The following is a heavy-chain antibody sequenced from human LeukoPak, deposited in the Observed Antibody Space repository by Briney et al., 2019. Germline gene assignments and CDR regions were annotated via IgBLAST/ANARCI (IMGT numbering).Heavy chain of an antibody. CDR3: ARGSSSWYDY. J-gene: IGHJ4*02. CDR1: GFTFSSNG. Sequence: GGSLRLSCVASGFTFSSNGMHWVRQAPGKGLEWLSYISSSGTTIYYADSVKGRFTISRDNAKNSLYLQMNSLRAEDTAVYYCARGSSSWYDYWGQGTLVTVSS. D-gene: IGHD6-13*01. V-gene: IGHV3-48*03. CDR2: ISSSGTTI.